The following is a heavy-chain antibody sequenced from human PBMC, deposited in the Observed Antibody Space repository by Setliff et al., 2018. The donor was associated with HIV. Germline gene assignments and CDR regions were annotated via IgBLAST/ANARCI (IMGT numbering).Heavy chain of an antibody. V-gene: IGHV4-4*09. J-gene: IGHJ3*02. CDR3: ARLGPDGYNSRHDAFDI. D-gene: IGHD5-12*01. Sequence: PSETLSLTCFVSGVSISDHYWGWIRQPPGKGLEWIGYIYSSGTTQCNPSVESRVTISVDTSKNQFSLKLSSVTAADTAVSYCARLGPDGYNSRHDAFDIWGQGTMVTVSS. CDR1: GVSISDHY. CDR2: IYSSGTT.